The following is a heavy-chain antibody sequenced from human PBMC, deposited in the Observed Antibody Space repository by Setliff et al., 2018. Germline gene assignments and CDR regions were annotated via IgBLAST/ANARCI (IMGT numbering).Heavy chain of an antibody. CDR2: INHSGST. CDR3: ARDPGITAAGTLWFDP. Sequence: SETLSLTCAVYGGSFSGYYWSWIRQPPGKGLEWIGEINHSGSTNYNPSLTSPVTISVDTSKNQFSLKVSSVTAADTAVYYCARDPGITAAGTLWFDPWGQGQWSPSPQ. J-gene: IGHJ5*02. V-gene: IGHV4-34*01. CDR1: GGSFSGYY. D-gene: IGHD6-13*01.